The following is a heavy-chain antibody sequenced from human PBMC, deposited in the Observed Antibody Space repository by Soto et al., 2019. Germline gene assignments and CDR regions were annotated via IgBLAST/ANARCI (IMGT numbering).Heavy chain of an antibody. CDR2: IWYDGSNK. CDR3: ARVPNAYGSGSYSY. V-gene: IGHV3-33*01. J-gene: IGHJ4*02. Sequence: GVSLRLSCAASGFTFSSYGMHWVRQAPGKGLEWVAVIWYDGSNKYYADSVKGRFTISRDNSKNTLYLQMNSLRAEDTAVYYCARVPNAYGSGSYSYWCQGTLVTVSS. CDR1: GFTFSSYG. D-gene: IGHD3-10*01.